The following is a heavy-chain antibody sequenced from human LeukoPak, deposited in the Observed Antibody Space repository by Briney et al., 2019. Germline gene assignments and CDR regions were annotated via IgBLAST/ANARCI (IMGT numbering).Heavy chain of an antibody. CDR2: INPNSGGT. Sequence: ASVKVSCKASGYTFTGYYMHWVRQAPGQGLEWMGWINPNSGGTNYAQNFQGRVTMTRDTSISTAYMELSRLRSDDTAVYYCARQLRFLEWFPLDYWGQGTLVTVSS. V-gene: IGHV1-2*02. CDR3: ARQLRFLEWFPLDY. J-gene: IGHJ4*02. CDR1: GYTFTGYY. D-gene: IGHD3-3*01.